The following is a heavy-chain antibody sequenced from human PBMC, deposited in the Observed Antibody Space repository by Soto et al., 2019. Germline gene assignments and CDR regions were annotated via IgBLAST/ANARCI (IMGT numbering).Heavy chain of an antibody. CDR1: GYTFTNYA. J-gene: IGHJ4*02. CDR3: ARGAVSSGWYVGEFEY. D-gene: IGHD6-19*01. V-gene: IGHV1-3*01. CDR2: INAGNDNT. Sequence: QVQLVQSGAEVKKPGASVKVSCKASGYTFTNYAMNWVRQSPGQRLEWMGWINAGNDNTKYSQKFQGRVTITRDTSASTAYMELSRLRSEDTAVYYCARGAVSSGWYVGEFEYWGQGTLVTVSS.